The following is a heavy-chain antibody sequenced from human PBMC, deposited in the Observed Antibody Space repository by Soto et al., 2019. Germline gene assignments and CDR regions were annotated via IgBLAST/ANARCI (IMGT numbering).Heavy chain of an antibody. J-gene: IGHJ6*02. CDR3: ARGRYSSSWDPYYYYGMDV. CDR2: IYYSGST. V-gene: IGHV4-59*01. CDR1: GGSISSYY. Sequence: PSETLSLTCTVSGGSISSYYWSWIRQPPGKGLEWIGYIYYSGSTNYNPSLKSRVTISVDTSKNQFSLKLSSVTAADTAVYYCARGRYSSSWDPYYYYGMDVWGQGTTVTVSS. D-gene: IGHD6-13*01.